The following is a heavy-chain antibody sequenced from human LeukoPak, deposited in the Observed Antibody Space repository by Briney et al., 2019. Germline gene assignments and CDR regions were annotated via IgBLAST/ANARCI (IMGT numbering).Heavy chain of an antibody. D-gene: IGHD3-9*01. Sequence: SETLSLTCTVSGGSINSYYWSWIRQSAGKGLEWIGRIYSSGSTNYNPSLKSRVTMSVDTSKNQFSLKLSTVTAADTAVYYCARDWLLMDWGQGTLVTVSS. CDR1: GGSINSYY. CDR3: ARDWLLMD. V-gene: IGHV4-4*07. CDR2: IYSSGST. J-gene: IGHJ4*02.